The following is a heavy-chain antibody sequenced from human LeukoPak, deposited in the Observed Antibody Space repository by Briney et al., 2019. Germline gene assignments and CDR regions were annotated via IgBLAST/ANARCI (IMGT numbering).Heavy chain of an antibody. Sequence: PGGSLRLSCAVSGITFSSYNVNWVRQAPGKGLEWVSSISSSSSDIYYADSVKGRFTISRDNPKNLLFLQINSLRVEDTAVYYCARETPRRGETRDGYRWGQGTLVTVSS. CDR3: ARETPRRGETRDGYR. D-gene: IGHD5-24*01. J-gene: IGHJ4*02. V-gene: IGHV3-21*06. CDR1: GITFSSYN. CDR2: ISSSSSDI.